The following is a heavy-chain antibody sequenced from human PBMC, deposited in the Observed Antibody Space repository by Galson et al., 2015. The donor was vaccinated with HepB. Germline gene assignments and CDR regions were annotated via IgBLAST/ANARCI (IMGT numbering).Heavy chain of an antibody. CDR2: IYPRDSDA. CDR3: ARLGYCSGGSCYEYYFDY. J-gene: IGHJ4*02. Sequence: SGAEVKKPGDSLKISCKGSGYTFTSNWIGWVRQMPGKGLEWMAIIYPRDSDARYSPSFQGQVTISVDKSISTAYMQWSSLKASDTAMYYCARLGYCSGGSCYEYYFDYWGQGTQVTVSS. D-gene: IGHD2-15*01. CDR1: GYTFTSNW. V-gene: IGHV5-51*03.